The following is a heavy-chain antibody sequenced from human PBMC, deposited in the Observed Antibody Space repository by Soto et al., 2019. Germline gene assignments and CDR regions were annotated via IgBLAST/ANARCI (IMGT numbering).Heavy chain of an antibody. Sequence: LRLSCAASGFTFSSYGMHWVRQAPGKGLEWVAVIWYDGSNKYYADSVKGRFTISRDNSKNTLYLQMNSLRAEDTAVYYCARELPTPRRHYYYYGMDVWGQGTTVTVSS. J-gene: IGHJ6*02. CDR3: ARELPTPRRHYYYYGMDV. D-gene: IGHD5-18*01. V-gene: IGHV3-33*01. CDR2: IWYDGSNK. CDR1: GFTFSSYG.